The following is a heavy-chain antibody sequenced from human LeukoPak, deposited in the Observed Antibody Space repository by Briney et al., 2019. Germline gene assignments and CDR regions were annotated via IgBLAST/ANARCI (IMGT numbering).Heavy chain of an antibody. V-gene: IGHV3-21*01. CDR2: ISSSSSYI. CDR3: ARAYSSGPTVDY. Sequence: GSLRLSCGASGFTFHEKCAMHWVRQAPGKGLEWVSSISSSSSYIYYADSVKGRFTISRDNAKNSLYLQMNSLRAEDTAVYYCARAYSSGPTVDYWGQGTLVTVSS. J-gene: IGHJ4*02. D-gene: IGHD6-19*01. CDR1: GFTFHEKCA.